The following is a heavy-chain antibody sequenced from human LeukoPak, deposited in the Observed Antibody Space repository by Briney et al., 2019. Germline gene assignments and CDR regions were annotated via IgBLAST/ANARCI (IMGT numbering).Heavy chain of an antibody. CDR1: GFMFNGYS. CDR3: ARAGYSSIWYGNYFDY. J-gene: IGHJ4*02. Sequence: IPGGSLRLSCAASGFMFNGYSMTWVRQAPGKGLEWVSYISGGSDYIYYTDSVKGRFTISRDNSKNTVYLQLNSLRAEDTAVYYCARAGYSSIWYGNYFDYWGQGTLVTVSS. D-gene: IGHD6-13*01. V-gene: IGHV3-21*01. CDR2: ISGGSDYI.